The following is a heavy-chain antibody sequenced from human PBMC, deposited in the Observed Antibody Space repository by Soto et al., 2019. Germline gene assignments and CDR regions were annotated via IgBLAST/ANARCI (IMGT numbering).Heavy chain of an antibody. CDR2: ISGSGGST. J-gene: IGHJ5*02. CDR3: AKCPRGDYVDNWFDP. CDR1: GFTFSSYA. V-gene: IGHV3-23*01. D-gene: IGHD4-17*01. Sequence: GGSLRLSCSASGFTFSSYAMSWVRQAPGKGLEWVSAISGSGGSTYYADSVKGRFTISRDNSKNTLYLQMNSLRAEDTAVYYCAKCPRGDYVDNWFDPWGQGTLVTVSS.